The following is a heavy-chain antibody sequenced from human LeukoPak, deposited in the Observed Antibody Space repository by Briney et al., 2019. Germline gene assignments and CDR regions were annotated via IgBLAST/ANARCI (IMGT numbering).Heavy chain of an antibody. CDR3: ATHSYYYGSGSYPHYLDY. D-gene: IGHD3-10*01. CDR1: GFTFSSYR. Sequence: GGSLRLSCAASGFTFSSYRMSWVRQAPGKGLEWVANIKQERSEKHPVDSVTGRFTISRDNAKNSLYLQMNSLRAEDSALYCCATHSYYYGSGSYPHYLDYWGQGTLVTVSS. V-gene: IGHV3-7*03. J-gene: IGHJ4*02. CDR2: IKQERSEK.